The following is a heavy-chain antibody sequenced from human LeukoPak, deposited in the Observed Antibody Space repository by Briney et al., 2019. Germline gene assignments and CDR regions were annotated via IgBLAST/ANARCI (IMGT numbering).Heavy chain of an antibody. CDR2: ISGSGGST. V-gene: IGHV3-23*01. D-gene: IGHD5-12*01. J-gene: IGHJ4*02. CDR1: GFTFSSYA. CDR3: AKTVAPSRSYYFDY. Sequence: GGSLRLSCAASGFTFSSYAMSWVRQAPGKGLEWISAISGSGGSTYYADSVKGRSTISRDNSKNTLYLQMNSLRAEDTAVYYCAKTVAPSRSYYFDYWGQGTLVTVSS.